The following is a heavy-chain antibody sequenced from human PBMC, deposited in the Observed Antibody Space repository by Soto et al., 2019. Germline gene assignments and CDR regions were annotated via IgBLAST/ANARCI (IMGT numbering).Heavy chain of an antibody. CDR3: ARESAIFGVVITYYFDY. D-gene: IGHD3-3*01. CDR2: IYTSGST. J-gene: IGHJ4*02. CDR1: GCSTSSYY. V-gene: IGHV4-4*07. Sequence: SETLSLACTVSGCSTSSYYWSWIRQPAGKGLEWIGRIYTSGSTNYNPSLKSRVTMSVDTSKNQFSLKLSSVTAADTAVYYCARESAIFGVVITYYFDYWGQGTLVTVSS.